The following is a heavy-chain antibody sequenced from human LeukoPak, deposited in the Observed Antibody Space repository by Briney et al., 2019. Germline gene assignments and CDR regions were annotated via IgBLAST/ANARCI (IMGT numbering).Heavy chain of an antibody. CDR2: ISSSSSTI. D-gene: IGHD3-3*01. V-gene: IGHV3-48*01. Sequence: GRSLRLSCAASGFTFSSYSMNWVRQAPGKGLEWVSYISSSSSTIYYADSVKGRFTISRDNAKNSLYLQMNSLRAEDTAVYYCARDVIGSGQDYWGQGTLVTVSP. J-gene: IGHJ4*02. CDR3: ARDVIGSGQDY. CDR1: GFTFSSYS.